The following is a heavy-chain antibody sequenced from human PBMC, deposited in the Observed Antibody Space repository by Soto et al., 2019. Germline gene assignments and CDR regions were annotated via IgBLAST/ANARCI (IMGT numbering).Heavy chain of an antibody. J-gene: IGHJ5*02. V-gene: IGHV1-18*01. CDR2: ISAYNGNT. CDR3: ATDGHTYYDFWSGYPKPNWFDP. Sequence: ASVKVSCKASGYTFTSYGISWVRQAPGQGLEWMGWISAYNGNTNYAQKLQGRVTMTTDKSTSTAYMELRSLRSDDTAVYYCATDGHTYYDFWSGYPKPNWFDPWGQGTLVTVSS. CDR1: GYTFTSYG. D-gene: IGHD3-3*01.